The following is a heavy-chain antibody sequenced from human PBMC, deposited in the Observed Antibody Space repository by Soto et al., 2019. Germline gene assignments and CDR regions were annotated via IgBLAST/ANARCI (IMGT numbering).Heavy chain of an antibody. CDR2: INPSGGST. V-gene: IGHV1-46*01. D-gene: IGHD2-2*01. CDR3: ASHSSLRGYCISTSRYGYYYGMDV. J-gene: IGHJ6*02. CDR1: GYTFTSYY. Sequence: ASVKVSCKASGYTFTSYYIHWVLLAPGQGLEWMGIINPSGGSTSYAQKFQGRVTITADESTSTAYMELSSLRSEDTAVYYCASHSSLRGYCISTSRYGYYYGMDVWGQGTTVTVSS.